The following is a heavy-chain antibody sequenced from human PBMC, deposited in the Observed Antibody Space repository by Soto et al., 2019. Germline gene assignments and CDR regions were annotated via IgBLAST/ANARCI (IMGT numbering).Heavy chain of an antibody. CDR1: GFSFSNHH. CDR2: ISISSDYK. J-gene: IGHJ6*02. D-gene: IGHD1-1*01. Sequence: GGSLRLSCVASGFSFSNHHMNWIRQAPGKGLEWVSYISISSDYKHYAASVRGRFTVSRDNAKDTLYLEMNSLRGEDTAVYFCAKHQGPGTQYYYAMDVWGQGTAVTVSS. CDR3: AKHQGPGTQYYYAMDV. V-gene: IGHV3-11*03.